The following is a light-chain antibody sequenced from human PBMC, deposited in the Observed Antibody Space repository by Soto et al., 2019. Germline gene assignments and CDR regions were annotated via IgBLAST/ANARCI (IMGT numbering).Light chain of an antibody. J-gene: IGKJ1*01. CDR1: QSVSNN. V-gene: IGKV3-15*01. CDR3: QHYNNWPPWT. CDR2: GAS. Sequence: EIVMTQSPATLSVSPGERVTLSCRAGQSVSNNLAWYQQKPGQAPRLLIYGASTRATGIPARFSGSGSGTEFTLTISSLQSEDFAVYYCQHYNNWPPWTFGQGTKVEIK.